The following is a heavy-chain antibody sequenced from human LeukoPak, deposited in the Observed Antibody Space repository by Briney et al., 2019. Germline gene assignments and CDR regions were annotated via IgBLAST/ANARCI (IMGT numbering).Heavy chain of an antibody. V-gene: IGHV1-2*02. D-gene: IGHD5-24*01. CDR2: INPNSGGT. Sequence: ASVKVSCKASGYTFTGYYMHWVRQAPGQGLEWMGWINPNSGGTNYAQKFQGSVTMTRDTSISTAYMELSRLRSDDTAVYYCARVNRIEMATPPPFDYWGQGTLVTVSS. J-gene: IGHJ4*02. CDR1: GYTFTGYY. CDR3: ARVNRIEMATPPPFDY.